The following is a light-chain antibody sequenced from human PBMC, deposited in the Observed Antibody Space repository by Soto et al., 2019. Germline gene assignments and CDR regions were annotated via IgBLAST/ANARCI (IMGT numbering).Light chain of an antibody. CDR2: DVT. CDR3: SSYTSSSTPYV. V-gene: IGLV2-14*01. Sequence: QSALTQPASVSGSPGQSITISCTGTSSDVGGYNYVSWYQQHPVKAPKLMIYDVTTRPSWVSDRFAGSKSGNTASLTIAGLQAEDEADYYCSSYTSSSTPYVVGTGTKVTVL. J-gene: IGLJ1*01. CDR1: SSDVGGYNY.